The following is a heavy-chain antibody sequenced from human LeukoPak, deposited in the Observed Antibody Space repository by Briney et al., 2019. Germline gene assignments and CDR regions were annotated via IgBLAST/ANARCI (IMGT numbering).Heavy chain of an antibody. Sequence: PGGSLRLSCAASGFTFSTYAMSWARQAPGKGLEWVSGISSSGSGGNTYYADSVKGRFTISRDNSKNTLYLQMNSLRAEDTAVYYCAKTSEGWYFDLWGRGTLVTVSS. CDR1: GFTFSTYA. CDR3: AKTSEGWYFDL. V-gene: IGHV3-23*01. J-gene: IGHJ2*01. CDR2: ISSSGSGGNT. D-gene: IGHD6-6*01.